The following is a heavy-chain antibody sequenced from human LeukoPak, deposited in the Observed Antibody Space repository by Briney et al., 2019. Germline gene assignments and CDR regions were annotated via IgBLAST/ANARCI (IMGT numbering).Heavy chain of an antibody. CDR3: ARGGAVYDYVWGSYRYPDY. CDR1: GGSFSGYY. V-gene: IGHV4-34*01. CDR2: INHSGST. J-gene: IGHJ4*02. D-gene: IGHD3-16*02. Sequence: SETLSLTCAVYGGSFSGYYWSWIRQHPGKGLEWIGEINHSGSTNYNPSLKSRVTISVDTSKNQFSLKLSSVTAADTAVYYCARGGAVYDYVWGSYRYPDYWGQGTLVTVSS.